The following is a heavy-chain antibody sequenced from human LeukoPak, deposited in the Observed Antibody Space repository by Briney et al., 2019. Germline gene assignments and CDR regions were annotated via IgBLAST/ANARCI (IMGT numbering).Heavy chain of an antibody. V-gene: IGHV3-23*01. CDR1: GVSFSNYG. D-gene: IGHD2-15*01. Sequence: HSGGSLRLSCAASGVSFSNYGMSWIRQAPGKGLEWVSAITGSGDRTYYADSVKGRFTISRDSSKSTLYLQMNSLKAEDTAVYYCAKGLTSGGPGSFDYWGQGTLVTVSS. CDR2: ITGSGDRT. J-gene: IGHJ4*02. CDR3: AKGLTSGGPGSFDY.